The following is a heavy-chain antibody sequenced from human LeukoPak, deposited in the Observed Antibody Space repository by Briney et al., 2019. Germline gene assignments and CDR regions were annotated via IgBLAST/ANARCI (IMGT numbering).Heavy chain of an antibody. CDR1: GGSFSSRPYY. CDR3: ARVGPYIEVDP. V-gene: IGHV4-61*02. D-gene: IGHD5-12*01. J-gene: IGHJ5*02. CDR2: IYTSGDT. Sequence: SVTLSLTCTVSGGSFSSRPYYWSWIRQRAGKGLEWIGRIYTSGDTDYNPSLKSRVTISVDTSKNQFSLQLSSLTASDTAVYCCARVGPYIEVDPWGQGTLVIVSS.